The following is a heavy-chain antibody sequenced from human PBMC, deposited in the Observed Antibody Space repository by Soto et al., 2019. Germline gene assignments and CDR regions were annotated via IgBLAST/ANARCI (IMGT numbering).Heavy chain of an antibody. D-gene: IGHD3-10*01. CDR1: GFSLNTNGMG. CDR3: VRRHMVSGMVSVGP. Sequence: SGPTLVNPTQTLTLTCTFSGFSLNTNGMGVGWIRQPPGKALEWLALVYWDDDKRYSPSLKNRLTITKDTPKNQVVLTLTNMDPVDTATYFCVRRHMVSGMVSVGPWGQGALVTVSS. J-gene: IGHJ5*02. CDR2: VYWDDDK. V-gene: IGHV2-5*02.